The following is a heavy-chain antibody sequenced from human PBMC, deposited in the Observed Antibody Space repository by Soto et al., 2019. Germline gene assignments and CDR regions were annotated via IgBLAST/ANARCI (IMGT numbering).Heavy chain of an antibody. Sequence: GASVKVSCKASGYTFTSYAMHWVRQAPGQRLEWMGWINAGNGNTKYSQKFQGRVTITRDTSASTAYMELSSLRSEDTAVYYCARDHSDYDFWSGYYPIRTQPYYYYGMDVWGQGTTVTVSS. CDR3: ARDHSDYDFWSGYYPIRTQPYYYYGMDV. CDR2: INAGNGNT. J-gene: IGHJ6*02. CDR1: GYTFTSYA. D-gene: IGHD3-3*01. V-gene: IGHV1-3*01.